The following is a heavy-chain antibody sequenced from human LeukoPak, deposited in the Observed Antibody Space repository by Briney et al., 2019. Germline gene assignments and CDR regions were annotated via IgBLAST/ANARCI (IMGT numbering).Heavy chain of an antibody. CDR2: ISGSPSGT. Sequence: QPGGSLRLSCAASGFIFSSHAMNWVRQAPGKGLEWVSGISGSPSGTYYTDSVKGRFTISRDNSNNTLYLQMNSLRAEDTAVYYCAIIPRNSYYGDKAPPDDYWGRGTLSPSPQ. V-gene: IGHV3-23*01. D-gene: IGHD4-17*01. CDR1: GFIFSSHA. CDR3: AIIPRNSYYGDKAPPDDY. J-gene: IGHJ4*02.